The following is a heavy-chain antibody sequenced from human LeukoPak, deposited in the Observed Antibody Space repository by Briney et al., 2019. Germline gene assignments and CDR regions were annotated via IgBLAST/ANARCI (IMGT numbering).Heavy chain of an antibody. CDR3: AADVLSDIVATWLDY. CDR2: IVVGSGNT. D-gene: IGHD5-12*01. CDR1: GFTFTSSA. V-gene: IGHV1-58*02. Sequence: PVKVSCKASGFTFTSSAMQWVRQARGQRLEWIGWIVVGSGNTNYAQKFQERVTITRDMSTSTAYMELSSLRSEDAAVYYCAADVLSDIVATWLDYWGQGTLVTVSS. J-gene: IGHJ4*02.